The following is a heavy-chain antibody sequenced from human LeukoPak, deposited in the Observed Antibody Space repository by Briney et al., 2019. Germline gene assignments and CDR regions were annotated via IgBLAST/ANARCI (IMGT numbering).Heavy chain of an antibody. Sequence: PGGSLRLSCAASGFTFSSYSMNWVRQAPGKGLEWVSSISSSSSYIYYADSVKGRFTISRDNAKNSLYLQMNSLRAEDMAVYYCARGEGYSSFYDYWGQGTLVTVSS. CDR3: ARGEGYSSFYDY. D-gene: IGHD6-13*01. CDR1: GFTFSSYS. J-gene: IGHJ4*02. V-gene: IGHV3-21*01. CDR2: ISSSSSYI.